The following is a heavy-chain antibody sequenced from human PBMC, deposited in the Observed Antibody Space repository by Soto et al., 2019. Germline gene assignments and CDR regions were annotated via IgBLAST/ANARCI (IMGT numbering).Heavy chain of an antibody. V-gene: IGHV4-31*01. CDR2: IYYTGST. CDR1: GGSISSGGYY. J-gene: IGHJ4*02. Sequence: QVQLQESGPGLVKPSQTLSLTCTVSGGSISSGGYYWSWIRQHQGTGLEWIGYIYYTGSTYYKPSHKILVTISLDPSKIQFSLKLSSVTAADTAVYYCARDYGVGGQLLQEYYFDYWGQGTLVTVSS. D-gene: IGHD2-15*01. CDR3: ARDYGVGGQLLQEYYFDY.